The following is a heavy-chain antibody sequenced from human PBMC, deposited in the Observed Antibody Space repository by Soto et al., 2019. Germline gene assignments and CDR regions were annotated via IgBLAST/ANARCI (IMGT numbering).Heavy chain of an antibody. D-gene: IGHD5-18*01. J-gene: IGHJ4*02. Sequence: PGKGLEWIAHIYDGGSTSYNPSLRSRVTISVDTSKNQFSLKVNSVTAADTAVYYCAKVRGYAFGWRYFDYWGQGTLVTVSS. V-gene: IGHV4-59*01. CDR3: AKVRGYAFGWRYFDY. CDR2: IYDGGST.